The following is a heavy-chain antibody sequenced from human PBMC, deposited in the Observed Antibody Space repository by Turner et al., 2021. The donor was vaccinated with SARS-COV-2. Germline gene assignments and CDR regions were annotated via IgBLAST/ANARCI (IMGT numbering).Heavy chain of an antibody. CDR1: GFTFSSCG. CDR3: ASDPMRGWYYFDY. D-gene: IGHD6-19*01. V-gene: IGHV3-33*01. J-gene: IGHJ4*02. CDR2: IWYDVCNK. Sequence: QVQLVEAGGGGDEPGRTRRLSCEASGFTFSSCGMHWFRQSPCKGLELVAVIWYDVCNKYYAYSLKGRFTTSRDNSKNTLYLQMNSLRAEDTAVYYCASDPMRGWYYFDYCGQGTLVTVSS.